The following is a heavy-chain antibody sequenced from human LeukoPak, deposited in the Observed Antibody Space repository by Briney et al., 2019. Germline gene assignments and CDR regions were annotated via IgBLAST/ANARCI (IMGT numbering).Heavy chain of an antibody. Sequence: SVKVSCKASGGTFSSYAISWVRQAPGQGLEWMGGIIPIFGTANYAQKFQGRVTITADESTSTAYMELSSLRSEDTAVYYCARLPDYYDSSGLQTDYYYYGMDVWGQGTTVTVSS. CDR2: IIPIFGTA. V-gene: IGHV1-69*13. CDR1: GGTFSSYA. CDR3: ARLPDYYDSSGLQTDYYYYGMDV. D-gene: IGHD3-22*01. J-gene: IGHJ6*02.